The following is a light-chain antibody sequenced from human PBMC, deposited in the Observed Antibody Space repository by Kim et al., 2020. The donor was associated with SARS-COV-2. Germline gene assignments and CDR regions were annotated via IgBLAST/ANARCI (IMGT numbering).Light chain of an antibody. V-gene: IGLV2-8*01. Sequence: GQTVTIPCTGTSSDVGCYNYVSWYQQHPGKAPKLMIYEVSKRPSGVPDRFSGSKSGNTASLTVSGLQAEDEADYYCSSYAGSNNLVFGGGTQLTVL. J-gene: IGLJ2*01. CDR3: SSYAGSNNLV. CDR2: EVS. CDR1: SSDVGCYNY.